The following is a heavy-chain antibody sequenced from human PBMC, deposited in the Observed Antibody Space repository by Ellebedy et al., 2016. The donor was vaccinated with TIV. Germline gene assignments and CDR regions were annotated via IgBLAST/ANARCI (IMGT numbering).Heavy chain of an antibody. D-gene: IGHD6-19*01. J-gene: IGHJ6*02. Sequence: MPSETLSLTCTVSGGSISSSSYYWGWIRQPPGKGLEWIGKIYYSGSTYYNPSLKRRVTISLDTSKNQFSLKLSSVTAADTAVYYCARESSGWYNSVYYYYYGMDVWGQGTTVTVS. V-gene: IGHV4-39*01. CDR1: GGSISSSSYY. CDR3: ARESSGWYNSVYYYYYGMDV. CDR2: IYYSGST.